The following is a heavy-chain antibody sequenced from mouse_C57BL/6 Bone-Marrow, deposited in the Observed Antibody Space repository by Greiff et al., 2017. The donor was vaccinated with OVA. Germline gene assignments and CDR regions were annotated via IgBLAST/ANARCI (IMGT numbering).Heavy chain of an antibody. Sequence: EVQLVESGGGLVKPGGSLKLSCAASGFTFSSYAMSWVRQTPEKRLEWVATISDGGSYTYYPDNVKGRFTISRDNAKNNLYLQMRHLKSEDTAMYYCARDGDYYGSSLFDDWGQGTTLTVAS. V-gene: IGHV5-4*01. CDR2: ISDGGSYT. J-gene: IGHJ2*01. CDR1: GFTFSSYA. D-gene: IGHD1-1*01. CDR3: ARDGDYYGSSLFDD.